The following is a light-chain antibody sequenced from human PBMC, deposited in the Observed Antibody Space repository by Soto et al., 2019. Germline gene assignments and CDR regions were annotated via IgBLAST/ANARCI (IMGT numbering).Light chain of an antibody. Sequence: DIQMTQSPSTLSASVGDRVTITCRASQSISSWLAWYQQKPGKAPKLLIYKASSLESGVPSRFSGSGSGTEFTITISSMQPDDFANDYCQQYNSYYTFAQGTKLEIQ. V-gene: IGKV1-5*03. J-gene: IGKJ2*01. CDR1: QSISSW. CDR2: KAS. CDR3: QQYNSYYT.